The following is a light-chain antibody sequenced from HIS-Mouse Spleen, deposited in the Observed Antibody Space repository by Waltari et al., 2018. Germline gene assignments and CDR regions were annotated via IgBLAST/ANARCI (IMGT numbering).Light chain of an antibody. CDR1: SGINVGTYR. CDR3: MIWHSSAVV. V-gene: IGLV5-45*02. CDR2: YKSDSDK. Sequence: QAVLTQPSSLSASPGASASLTCTLRSGINVGTYRLYCYQQKPGSPPQYLLRYKSDSDKQQGSGVPSRFSGSKDASANAGILLISGLQSEDEADYYCMIWHSSAVVFGGGTKLTVL. J-gene: IGLJ2*01.